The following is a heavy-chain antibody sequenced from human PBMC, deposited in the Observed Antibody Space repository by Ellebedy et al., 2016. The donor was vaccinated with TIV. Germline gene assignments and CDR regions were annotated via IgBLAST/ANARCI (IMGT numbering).Heavy chain of an antibody. CDR2: IDADGSST. CDR3: ARDRSNIAATGRGVDY. CDR1: GFTFSSYY. V-gene: IGHV3-74*01. J-gene: IGHJ4*02. D-gene: IGHD6-13*01. Sequence: LSLTCAASGFTFSSYYMQWVRQVPGKGLEWVSRIDADGSSTTYADSVTGRFASSRDNAKNTLYLQMNGLRVEDTAVYYCARDRSNIAATGRGVDYWGQGTLVIVSS.